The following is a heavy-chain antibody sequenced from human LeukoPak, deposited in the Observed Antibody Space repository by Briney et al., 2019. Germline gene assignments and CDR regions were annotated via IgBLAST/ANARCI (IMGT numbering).Heavy chain of an antibody. D-gene: IGHD6-13*01. CDR2: INSDGSTT. CDR3: VKQNNRSSSWYD. Sequence: GGSLRLSCAAMGYIFSHNWMHWARQAPGKGLVWVSRINSDGSTTTYADSVKGRFTISRDNAKNTLYLQMYSVRAEDSAVYYCVKQNNRSSSWYDWGQGTLVTVSS. J-gene: IGHJ4*02. V-gene: IGHV3-74*01. CDR1: GYIFSHNW.